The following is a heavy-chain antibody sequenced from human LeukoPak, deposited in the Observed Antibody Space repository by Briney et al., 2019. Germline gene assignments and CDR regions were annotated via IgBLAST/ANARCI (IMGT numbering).Heavy chain of an antibody. CDR3: ARGPLWYGVWFDP. J-gene: IGHJ5*02. Sequence: SETLSLTCAVYGGSFSGYYWSWIRQPPGKGLEWIGEINHSGSTNYNPSLKSRVTISVDTSKNQFSLKLSSVTAADTAVYYCARGPLWYGVWFDPWGQGTLVTVSS. V-gene: IGHV4-34*01. D-gene: IGHD3-10*01. CDR2: INHSGST. CDR1: GGSFSGYY.